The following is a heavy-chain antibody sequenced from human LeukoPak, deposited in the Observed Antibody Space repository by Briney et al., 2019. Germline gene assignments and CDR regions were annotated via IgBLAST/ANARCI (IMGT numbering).Heavy chain of an antibody. CDR3: ATAPDIVVVPAALSGSYFMDV. J-gene: IGHJ6*03. V-gene: IGHV3-11*04. CDR1: GFTFSDYY. CDR2: ISSSGSTI. Sequence: GGSLRLSCAASGFTFSDYYMSWIRQAPGKGLEWVSYISSSGSTIYYADSVKGRFTISRDNAKNSLYLQMNSLRAEDTAVYYCATAPDIVVVPAALSGSYFMDVWGKGTTVTVSS. D-gene: IGHD2-2*01.